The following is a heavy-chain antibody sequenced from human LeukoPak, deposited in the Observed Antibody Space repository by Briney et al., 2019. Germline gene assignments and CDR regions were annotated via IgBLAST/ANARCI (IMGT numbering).Heavy chain of an antibody. Sequence: SETLSLTCTVSGGSISSSSYYWSWIRQPAGKGLEWIGRIYTSGSTNYNPSLKSRVTISVDTSKNQFSLKLSSVTAADTAVYYCARHYRSSSFHFDYWGQGTLVTVSS. J-gene: IGHJ4*02. D-gene: IGHD6-13*01. CDR1: GGSISSSSYY. CDR3: ARHYRSSSFHFDY. V-gene: IGHV4-61*02. CDR2: IYTSGST.